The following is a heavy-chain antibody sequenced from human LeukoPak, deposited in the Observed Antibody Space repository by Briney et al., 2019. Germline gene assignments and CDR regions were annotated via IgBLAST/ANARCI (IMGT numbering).Heavy chain of an antibody. CDR3: ARASDYDFWSGYYGFDP. J-gene: IGHJ5*02. Sequence: GGSLRLSCAASGFTFSDYYMSWIRQAPGKGLQWVSYISSSGSTIYYADSVKGRFTISRDDAKNSLYLQMNSLRAEDTAVYYCARASDYDFWSGYYGFDPWGQGTLVTVSS. CDR2: ISSSGSTI. D-gene: IGHD3-3*01. V-gene: IGHV3-11*01. CDR1: GFTFSDYY.